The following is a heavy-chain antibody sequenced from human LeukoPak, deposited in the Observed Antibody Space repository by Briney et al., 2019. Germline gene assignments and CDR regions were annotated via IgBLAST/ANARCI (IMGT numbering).Heavy chain of an antibody. CDR3: ARISSISYYFDY. CDR1: GFTFSSYS. Sequence: GGSLRLSCVASGFTFSSYSMNWVRQAPGKGLEWVSSISGSSSYIFYADSVKGRFTVSRDNAKNSLYLQMNSLRAEDTAVYYCARISSISYYFDYWGLGTLVTVSS. J-gene: IGHJ4*02. V-gene: IGHV3-21*01. CDR2: ISGSSSYI.